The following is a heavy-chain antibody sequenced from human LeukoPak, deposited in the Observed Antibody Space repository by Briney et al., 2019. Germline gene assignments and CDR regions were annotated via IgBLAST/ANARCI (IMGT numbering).Heavy chain of an antibody. D-gene: IGHD3-22*01. CDR2: ITSRGEST. CDR1: GFPFSIYA. V-gene: IGHV3-23*01. Sequence: GGSLRLSCAASGFPFSIYAMSWVRQAPGKGLQWVSSITSRGESTWYVDSVKGRFTITRDNSENTLYLQMHSLRAEDTAVYYCARDRPNYYGSDGHYYRRDGDYWGRGTLVSVSS. J-gene: IGHJ4*02. CDR3: ARDRPNYYGSDGHYYRRDGDY.